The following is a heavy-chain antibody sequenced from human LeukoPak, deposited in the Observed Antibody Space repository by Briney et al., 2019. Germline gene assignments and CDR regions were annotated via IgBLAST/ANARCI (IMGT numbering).Heavy chain of an antibody. CDR2: INHSGST. V-gene: IGHV4-34*01. CDR3: ARGGCGGDCYSHAEYFQY. D-gene: IGHD2-21*02. Sequence: PSETLSLTCAVYGGSFSGYYWSWIRQPPGKGLGWIGEINHSGSTNYNPSLKSRLTISVDTSKNQFSLKLSSVTAADTAVYYCARGGCGGDCYSHAEYFQYWGQDTLVSVSS. CDR1: GGSFSGYY. J-gene: IGHJ1*01.